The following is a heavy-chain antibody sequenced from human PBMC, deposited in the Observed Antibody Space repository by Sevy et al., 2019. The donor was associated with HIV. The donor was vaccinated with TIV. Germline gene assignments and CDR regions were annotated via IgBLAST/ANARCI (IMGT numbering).Heavy chain of an antibody. CDR3: ARHCTGSSCSHAFDI. J-gene: IGHJ3*02. V-gene: IGHV4-34*01. Sequence: SETLSLTSAVYGGSFSGYYWSWIRQPPGKGLEWIGEINHSGGTNYNPSLKSRVAISVDTSKNHFSLKLNSVTAADTAVYYCARHCTGSSCSHAFDIWGQGTMVTVSS. D-gene: IGHD2-15*01. CDR1: GGSFSGYY. CDR2: INHSGGT.